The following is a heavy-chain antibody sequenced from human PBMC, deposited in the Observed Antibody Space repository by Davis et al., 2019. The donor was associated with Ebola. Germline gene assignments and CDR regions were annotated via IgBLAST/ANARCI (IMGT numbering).Heavy chain of an antibody. CDR3: ARGDSSSSWYYYYYMDV. V-gene: IGHV4-59*01. CDR1: GGPISSYY. Sequence: MPSETLSLTCTVPGGPISSYYWSWIRQPPGKGLEWIGYIYYSGSTNYNPALKSRVTISVDTPKNQFSLKLSSVTAADTAVYYCARGDSSSSWYYYYYMDVWGKGTTVTVSS. CDR2: IYYSGST. J-gene: IGHJ6*03. D-gene: IGHD6-6*01.